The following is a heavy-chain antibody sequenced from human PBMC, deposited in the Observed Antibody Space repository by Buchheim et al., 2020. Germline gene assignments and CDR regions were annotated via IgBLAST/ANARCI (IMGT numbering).Heavy chain of an antibody. CDR2: IYYSGNT. D-gene: IGHD3-10*01. J-gene: IGHJ4*02. CDR1: GGSVSSASYY. V-gene: IGHV4-61*01. Sequence: QVQLQESGPGLVKPSEPLSLTCTVSGGSVSSASYYWSWIRQPPGKGLEWIGYIYYSGNTNYNPSLKSRVTISVDTSKNQFSLKLSSVTAADTAVYYCARRRFGDVFDYWGQGTL. CDR3: ARRRFGDVFDY.